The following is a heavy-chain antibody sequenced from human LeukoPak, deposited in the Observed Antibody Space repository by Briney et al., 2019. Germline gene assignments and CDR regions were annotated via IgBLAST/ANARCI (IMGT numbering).Heavy chain of an antibody. Sequence: GGSLRLSCAASGFTFSSYAMHWVRQAPGKGLEWVAVVSYDGSNKYYADSVKGRFTTSRDNSKNTLYLQMNSLRAEDTAVYYCARGVGQLVRTCYNYWGQGTLVTVSS. CDR3: ARGVGQLVRTCYNY. V-gene: IGHV3-30*04. CDR2: VSYDGSNK. CDR1: GFTFSSYA. D-gene: IGHD6-6*01. J-gene: IGHJ4*02.